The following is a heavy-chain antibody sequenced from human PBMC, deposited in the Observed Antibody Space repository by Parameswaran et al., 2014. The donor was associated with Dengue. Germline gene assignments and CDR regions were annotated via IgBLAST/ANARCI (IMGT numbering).Heavy chain of an antibody. CDR1: RIHFSSYS. CDR2: ISSSSSYI. J-gene: IGHJ6*02. CDR3: ARDPPNNYGDNPDYYYYGMDV. Sequence: ESLKISCAASRIHFSSYSMNWVRQAPGKGLEWVSSISSSSSYIYYADSVKGRFTISRDNAKNSLYLQMNSLRAEDTAVYYCARDPPNNYGDNPDYYYYGMDVWGQGTTVTVSS. V-gene: IGHV3-21*01. D-gene: IGHD4-17*01.